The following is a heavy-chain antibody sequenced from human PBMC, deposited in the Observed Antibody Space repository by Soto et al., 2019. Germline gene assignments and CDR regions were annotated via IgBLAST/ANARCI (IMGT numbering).Heavy chain of an antibody. CDR1: GFTFSGSA. J-gene: IGHJ4*02. CDR3: SRLWAGGDDRDSPPYYLDY. D-gene: IGHD3-16*01. Sequence: EVQLVESGGGLVQPGGSVIISCAASGFTFSGSAIHWVRQASGKGLEWVGRIKARSYNYATAYTASLKGRFTISRADSKNTAYLQMNSLKTEDTAVYFCSRLWAGGDDRDSPPYYLDYWGQGTLVTVSS. CDR2: IKARSYNYAT. V-gene: IGHV3-73*02.